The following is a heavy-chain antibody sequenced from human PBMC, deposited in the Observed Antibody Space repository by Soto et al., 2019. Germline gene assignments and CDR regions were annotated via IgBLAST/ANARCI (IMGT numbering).Heavy chain of an antibody. CDR2: IYSGGST. D-gene: IGHD2-2*01. CDR3: ARGNCTSSSCFTFDS. CDR1: GFTVNSNF. Sequence: GGSMILSCAAAGFTVNSNFMIWVRQTPRKGLEWVSVIYSGGSTYYADSVKGRFTISRDDSKNTLYLQMNNLRAEDTAVYYCARGNCTSSSCFTFDSWGQGTLVTVSS. V-gene: IGHV3-66*01. J-gene: IGHJ5*01.